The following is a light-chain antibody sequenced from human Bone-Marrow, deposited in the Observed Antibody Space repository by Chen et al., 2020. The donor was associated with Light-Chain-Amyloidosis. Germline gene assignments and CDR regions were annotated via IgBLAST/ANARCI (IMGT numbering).Light chain of an antibody. V-gene: IGKV1-39*01. CDR1: QSISNY. J-gene: IGKJ2*01. CDR3: QQSHSIPRT. CDR2: SAS. Sequence: DIQMTQSPSSLSASVGDRVTITCRASQSISNYLNWYQYKPGKIPKLLIYSASTLQSGVPSRFSGSGSGTDFTLTISSLQAEDFAIYYCQQSHSIPRTFGQGTKLEMK.